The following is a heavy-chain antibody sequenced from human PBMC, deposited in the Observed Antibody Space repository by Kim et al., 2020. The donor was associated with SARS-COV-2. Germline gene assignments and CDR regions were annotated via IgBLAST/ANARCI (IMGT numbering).Heavy chain of an antibody. V-gene: IGHV4-34*01. D-gene: IGHD5-12*01. CDR3: ARGGRLQLVDY. J-gene: IGHJ4*02. CDR1: GGSFSGYY. CDR2: INHSGST. Sequence: SETLSLTCAVYGGSFSGYYWSWIRQPPGKGLEWIGEINHSGSTNYNPSLKSRVTISVDTSKNQFSLKLSSVTAADTAVYYCARGGRLQLVDYWSQGTLVTVSS.